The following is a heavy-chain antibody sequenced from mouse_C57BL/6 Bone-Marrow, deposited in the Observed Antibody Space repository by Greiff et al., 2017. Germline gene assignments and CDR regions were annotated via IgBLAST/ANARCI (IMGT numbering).Heavy chain of an antibody. CDR1: GFNIKDDY. V-gene: IGHV14-4*01. CDR2: IDPENGDT. D-gene: IGHD2-5*01. Sequence: EVQLQQSGAELVRPGASVKLSCTASGFNIKDDYMHWVKQRPEQGLEWIGWIDPENGDTAYASKFQGKATISADTSSNTAYLQLSSLTSEDTAVYYCTGGAYYSTPWFAYWGQGTLVTVSA. CDR3: TGGAYYSTPWFAY. J-gene: IGHJ3*01.